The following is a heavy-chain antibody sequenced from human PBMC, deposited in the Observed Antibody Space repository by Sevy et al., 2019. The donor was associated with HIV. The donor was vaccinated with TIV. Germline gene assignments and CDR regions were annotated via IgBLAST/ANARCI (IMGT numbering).Heavy chain of an antibody. D-gene: IGHD2-8*01. CDR2: ISSSGSSI. V-gene: IGHV3-48*03. CDR3: TGNGGAFDNGFDP. Sequence: GGSLRLSCTASGFTFSSYDMNWVRQAPGKGLEWVSKISSSGSSIYYADSGKGRFTISRDNAKNSLNLQMNSLRAEDTAVYYCTGNGGAFDNGFDPWGQGTLVTVSS. J-gene: IGHJ5*02. CDR1: GFTFSSYD.